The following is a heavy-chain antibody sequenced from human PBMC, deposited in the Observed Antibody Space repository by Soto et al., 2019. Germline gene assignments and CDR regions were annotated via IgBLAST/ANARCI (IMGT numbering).Heavy chain of an antibody. CDR1: GFTFSSYG. Sequence: QVQLVESGGGVVQPGRSLRLSCAASGFTFSSYGMHWVRQAPGKGLEWVVVISYDGSNKYYADSVKGRFTISRDNSMNALELQMSSRRAEDTAVYYCAKGWRGVSGYWGQGTLVTVSS. D-gene: IGHD3-10*01. V-gene: IGHV3-30*18. CDR3: AKGWRGVSGY. CDR2: ISYDGSNK. J-gene: IGHJ4*02.